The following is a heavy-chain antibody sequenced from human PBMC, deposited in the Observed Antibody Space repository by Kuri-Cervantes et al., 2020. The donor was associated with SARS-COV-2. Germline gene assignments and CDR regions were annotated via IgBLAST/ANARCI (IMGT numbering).Heavy chain of an antibody. D-gene: IGHD1-26*01. J-gene: IGHJ4*02. CDR2: INSDGSST. CDR1: GFTFSSYW. V-gene: IGHV3-74*01. CDR3: ARGGSGSWGY. Sequence: GESLKISCAASGFTFSSYWMHWVRQAPGKGLVWVSRINSDGSSTSYADSVKGRFTISRDNAKNTLYLQMNSLRAEDTAVYYCARGGSGSWGYWGQGTLVTVSS.